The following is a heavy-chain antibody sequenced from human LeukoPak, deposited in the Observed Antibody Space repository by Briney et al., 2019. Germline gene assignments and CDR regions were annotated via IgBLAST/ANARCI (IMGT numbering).Heavy chain of an antibody. D-gene: IGHD3-22*01. V-gene: IGHV4-38-2*01. CDR2: IYHSGST. CDR3: AGKYYYDSSGYSYVDY. Sequence: SETLSLTCVVSGYSISSGYYWGWIRQSPGKGLEWIGSIYHSGSTYYNPSLKSRVTISVDTSKNQFSLKLSSVTAADTAVYYCAGKYYYDSSGYSYVDYWGQGTLVTVSS. J-gene: IGHJ4*02. CDR1: GYSISSGYY.